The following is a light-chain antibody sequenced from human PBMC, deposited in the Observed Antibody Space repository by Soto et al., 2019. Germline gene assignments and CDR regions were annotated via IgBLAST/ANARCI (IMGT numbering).Light chain of an antibody. Sequence: EIVMTQSPATLSLSPGERATLSCRASQSVNNNLAWYQQKPGRAPRLLIYDASNRATGIPARFSGSGSGTDFTLTISSLEPEDFAVYYCQQRSNWPPEITFGQGTRLEIK. V-gene: IGKV3-11*01. CDR2: DAS. CDR1: QSVNNN. CDR3: QQRSNWPPEIT. J-gene: IGKJ5*01.